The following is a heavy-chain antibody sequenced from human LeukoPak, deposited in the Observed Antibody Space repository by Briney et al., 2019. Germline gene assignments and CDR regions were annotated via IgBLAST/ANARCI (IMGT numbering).Heavy chain of an antibody. J-gene: IGHJ4*02. V-gene: IGHV4-34*01. D-gene: IGHD3-10*01. CDR2: INHSGST. CDR1: GGSFSGYY. Sequence: SETLSLTCAVYGGSFSGYYWSWIRQPPGKGLEWIGEINHSGSTNYNPSLKSRVTISVDTSKNQFSLKLSSVTAADTAVYYCARGEGSGSSSQYYFDYWGQGTLVTVSS. CDR3: ARGEGSGSSSQYYFDY.